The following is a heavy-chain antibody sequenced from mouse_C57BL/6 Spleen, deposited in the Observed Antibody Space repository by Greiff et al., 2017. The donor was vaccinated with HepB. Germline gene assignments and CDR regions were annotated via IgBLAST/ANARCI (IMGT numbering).Heavy chain of an antibody. CDR1: GFTFSDYY. CDR3: ARRDRYAMDY. V-gene: IGHV5-12*01. CDR2: ISNGGGST. J-gene: IGHJ4*01. D-gene: IGHD3-3*01. Sequence: EVHLVESGGGLVQPGGSLKLSCAASGFTFSDYYMYWVRQTPEKRLEWVAYISNGGGSTYYPDTVKGRFTISRDNAKNTLYLQMSRLKSEDTAMYYCARRDRYAMDYWGQGTSVTVSS.